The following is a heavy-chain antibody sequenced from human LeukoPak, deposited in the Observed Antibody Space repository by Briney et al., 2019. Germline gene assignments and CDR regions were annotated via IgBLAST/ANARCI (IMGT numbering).Heavy chain of an antibody. CDR3: AKDGDGYNSFDY. J-gene: IGHJ4*02. V-gene: IGHV3-23*01. CDR2: IRGSGGST. Sequence: PGGSLRLSCAASGFTFSSYAMSWVRQAPGKGLEWVSAIRGSGGSTYYADSVKGRFTISRDNSKNTLYLQMNSLRAEDTAVYYCAKDGDGYNSFDYWGQGTLVTVSS. CDR1: GFTFSSYA. D-gene: IGHD5-24*01.